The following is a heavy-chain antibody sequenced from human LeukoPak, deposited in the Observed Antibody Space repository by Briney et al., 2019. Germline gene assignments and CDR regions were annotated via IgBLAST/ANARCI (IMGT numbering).Heavy chain of an antibody. D-gene: IGHD5-12*01. V-gene: IGHV1-18*01. Sequence: GASVKVSCKASGYTFTSYGISWVRRAPGQGLEWMGWISAYNGNTNYAQKLQGRVTMTTDTSTSTAYMELRSLRSDDTAVYYCARGIVATTDYYYYYYGMDVWGQGTTVTVSS. CDR3: ARGIVATTDYYYYYYGMDV. CDR2: ISAYNGNT. CDR1: GYTFTSYG. J-gene: IGHJ6*02.